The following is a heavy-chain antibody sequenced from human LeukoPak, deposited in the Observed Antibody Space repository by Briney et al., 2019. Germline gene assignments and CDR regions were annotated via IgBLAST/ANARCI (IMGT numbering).Heavy chain of an antibody. V-gene: IGHV4-59*12. CDR2: IYYSGST. D-gene: IGHD2/OR15-2a*01. CDR1: DGSISSYY. CDR3: ASSPGFFFAFPPYFDY. J-gene: IGHJ4*02. Sequence: SGTLSLTCTVSDGSISSYYWSWIRQPPGKGLEWIGYIYYSGSTNYNPSLKSRVTISVDTSKNQFSLKLSSVTAADTAVYYCASSPGFFFAFPPYFDYWGQGTLVTVSS.